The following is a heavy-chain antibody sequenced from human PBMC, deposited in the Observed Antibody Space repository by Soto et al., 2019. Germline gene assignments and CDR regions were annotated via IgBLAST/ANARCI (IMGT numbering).Heavy chain of an antibody. J-gene: IGHJ6*02. V-gene: IGHV1-46*01. CDR1: GYTFTGYY. CDR2: INPSGGST. Sequence: ASVKVSCKASGYTFTGYYMHWVRQAPGQGLEWMGIINPSGGSTSYAQKFQGRVTMTRDTSTSTVYMELSRLRSEDTAVSYCARGTGGSYYYYYYGMDVWGQGTTVTVSS. D-gene: IGHD1-26*01. CDR3: ARGTGGSYYYYYYGMDV.